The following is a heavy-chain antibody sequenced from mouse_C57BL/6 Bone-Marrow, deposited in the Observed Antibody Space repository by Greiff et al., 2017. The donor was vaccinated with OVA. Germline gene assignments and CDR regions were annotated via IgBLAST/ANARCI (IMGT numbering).Heavy chain of an antibody. CDR2: IYPGDGDT. CDR1: GYAFSSSW. Sequence: QLQQSGPELVKPGASVKISCKASGYAFSSSWMNWVKQRPGKGLEWIGRIYPGDGDTNYNGKFKGKATLTADKSSSTAYMQLSSLTSEDSAVYFCARRDWYAMDYWGQGTSVTVSS. CDR3: ARRDWYAMDY. V-gene: IGHV1-82*01. J-gene: IGHJ4*01. D-gene: IGHD3-3*01.